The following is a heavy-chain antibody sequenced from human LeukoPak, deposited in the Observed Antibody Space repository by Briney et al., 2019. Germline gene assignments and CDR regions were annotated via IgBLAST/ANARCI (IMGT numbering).Heavy chain of an antibody. Sequence: SVKVSCKASGDNFSSYVITWVRQAPGQGLEWMGRIIPTLDVANFAQKFKGRVTITADQSTNTAHLELSSLRSEDTAVYYCTREGVYSPDPSSYHRHAFDIWGKGTVVIVSS. V-gene: IGHV1-69*04. CDR3: TREGVYSPDPSSYHRHAFDI. CDR1: GDNFSSYV. CDR2: IIPTLDVA. J-gene: IGHJ3*02. D-gene: IGHD3-16*02.